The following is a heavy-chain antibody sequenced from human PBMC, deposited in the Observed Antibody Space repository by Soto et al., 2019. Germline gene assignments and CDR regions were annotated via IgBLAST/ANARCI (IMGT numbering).Heavy chain of an antibody. J-gene: IGHJ5*02. CDR3: ARGAMLSAAISTSFDP. CDR2: INPKSDVT. V-gene: IGHV1-2*02. D-gene: IGHD2-2*01. Sequence: ASVKVSGKASGYTFSDYKIHWLRQAPGQGLEWMGWINPKSDVTNYAHKFKDRVTMTRDTSTSTVYMDLSRLTFDDTAVYYCARGAMLSAAISTSFDPWGQGTQVTVSS. CDR1: GYTFSDYK.